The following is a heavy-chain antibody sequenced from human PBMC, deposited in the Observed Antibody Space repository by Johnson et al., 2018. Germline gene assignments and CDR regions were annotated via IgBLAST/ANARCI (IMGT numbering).Heavy chain of an antibody. V-gene: IGHV3-73*02. CDR2: ITTKSSSYAT. CDR3: TRLDGQRQNFGMDV. D-gene: IGHD6-25*01. CDR1: GFTFSGSA. Sequence: EVQLVESGGGLVQPGGSLKLSCAASGFTFSGSAIHWVRQASGKGLEWLGRITTKSSSYATAYAASVNGRFTISREESKDTAFLQMNSLRIEDTAVYYCTRLDGQRQNFGMDVGGQGTTVTVSS. J-gene: IGHJ6*02.